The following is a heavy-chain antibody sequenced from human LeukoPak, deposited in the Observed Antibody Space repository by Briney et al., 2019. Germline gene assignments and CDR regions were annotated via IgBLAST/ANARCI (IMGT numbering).Heavy chain of an antibody. J-gene: IGHJ4*02. CDR1: GGSISSYY. V-gene: IGHV4-59*01. Sequence: PSETLSLTCTVSGGSISSYYWSWIRQPPGKGLEWIGYIYYSGSTNYNPSLKSRVTISVDTSKNQFSLKLSSVTAADTAVYYCARALARGFDYWGQGTLVTVSS. CDR3: ARALARGFDY. CDR2: IYYSGST. D-gene: IGHD3-10*01.